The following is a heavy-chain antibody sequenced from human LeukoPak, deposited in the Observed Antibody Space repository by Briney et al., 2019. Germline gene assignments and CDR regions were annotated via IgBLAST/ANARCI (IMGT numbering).Heavy chain of an antibody. D-gene: IGHD3-9*01. CDR2: ISAYNGNT. CDR3: ARVETYDILTGYYYFDY. J-gene: IGHJ4*02. CDR1: GYTFTSYG. Sequence: GASVKVSCKASGYTFTSYGISWVRQAPGQGLEWMGWISAYNGNTNYAQKLQGRVTMTTDTSTSTAYMELRSLRSDDTAVYYCARVETYDILTGYYYFDYWGQGTPVTVSS. V-gene: IGHV1-18*01.